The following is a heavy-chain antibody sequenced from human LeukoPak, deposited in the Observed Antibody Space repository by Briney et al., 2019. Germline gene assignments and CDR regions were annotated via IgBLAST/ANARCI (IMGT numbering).Heavy chain of an antibody. Sequence: SETLSLTCTVSGGSISSSSYYWGWIRQPPGKGLEWIGSIYYSGSTYYNPSLKSRVTISVDTSKNQFSLKLSSVTAADTAVYYCARDNDRIAAAGFDYWGQGTLVTVSS. D-gene: IGHD6-13*01. CDR3: ARDNDRIAAAGFDY. CDR1: GGSISSSSYY. J-gene: IGHJ4*02. CDR2: IYYSGST. V-gene: IGHV4-39*07.